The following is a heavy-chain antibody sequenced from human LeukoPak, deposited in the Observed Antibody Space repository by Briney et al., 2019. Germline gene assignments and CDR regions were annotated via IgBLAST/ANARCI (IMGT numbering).Heavy chain of an antibody. J-gene: IGHJ4*02. V-gene: IGHV3-7*01. CDR3: ARERDGRFFDY. CDR2: TNQDGSEK. CDR1: GLRFGSFW. Sequence: GGSLRLSCAVSGLRFGSFWMSWVRQAPGKGLEWVANTNQDGSEKYFVDSVRGRFTISRDNSKNSLHLQMNTLRAEDTAVYYCARERDGRFFDYWGQGTLVTVSS. D-gene: IGHD5-24*01.